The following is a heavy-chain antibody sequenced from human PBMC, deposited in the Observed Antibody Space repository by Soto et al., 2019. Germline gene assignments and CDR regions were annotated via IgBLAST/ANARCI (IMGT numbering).Heavy chain of an antibody. CDR2: IKGEADGGTT. CDR3: ARDTARDKVRIYYGREV. V-gene: IGHV3-15*01. D-gene: IGHD3-10*01. Sequence: PGGSLRLSCAASGFTFSNAWMSWVRQAPGKGLEWVGRIKGEADGGTTDYAAPVKGRITISRDHSKDTLYLQMNSLKTEDTAVYYCARDTARDKVRIYYGREVWGQGTTVTVSS. CDR1: GFTFSNAW. J-gene: IGHJ6*02.